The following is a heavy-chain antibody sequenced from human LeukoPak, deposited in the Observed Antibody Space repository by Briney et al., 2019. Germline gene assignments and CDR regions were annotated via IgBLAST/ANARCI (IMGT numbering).Heavy chain of an antibody. CDR2: IIPIFGAA. CDR1: GCTFSIYA. J-gene: IGHJ4*02. CDR3: ARGSRGNFDY. Sequence: ASVTVSCKASGCTFSIYAISWVRQAPGQGLEWMGRIIPIFGAANYAQKFQGRVTITADKSTNTAYMELSSLRSEDTAVYYCARGSRGNFDYWGQGTLVTVSS. V-gene: IGHV1-69*06. D-gene: IGHD3-10*01.